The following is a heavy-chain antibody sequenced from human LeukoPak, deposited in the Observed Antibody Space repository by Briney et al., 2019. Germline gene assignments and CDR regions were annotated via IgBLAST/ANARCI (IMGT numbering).Heavy chain of an antibody. D-gene: IGHD2-21*01. J-gene: IGHJ4*02. CDR3: ARLGLPVC. Sequence: SETLSLTCTVSGGSISSSSYYWGWIRQPPGKGLEWIGSIYYSGSTYYNPSLKSRVTISVDTSKNQFSLKLSSVTAADTAVYYCARLGLPVCWDQGTLVTVSS. CDR1: GGSISSSSYY. CDR2: IYYSGST. V-gene: IGHV4-39*01.